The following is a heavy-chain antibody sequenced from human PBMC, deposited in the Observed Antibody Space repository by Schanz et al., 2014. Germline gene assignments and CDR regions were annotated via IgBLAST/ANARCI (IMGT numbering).Heavy chain of an antibody. V-gene: IGHV3-33*01. CDR2: ISYDGSSK. CDR3: ARGIITRVRGGEVGAFEI. J-gene: IGHJ3*02. D-gene: IGHD3-10*01. Sequence: QVHLVESGGGVVQPGRSLRLSCAASGFTFRSYGMHWVRQAPGKGLEWVALISYDGSSKNHADSVRGRFTISRDNSKNALYLQMDRLRAEDTAVYYCARGIITRVRGGEVGAFEIWGQGTMVTVSS. CDR1: GFTFRSYG.